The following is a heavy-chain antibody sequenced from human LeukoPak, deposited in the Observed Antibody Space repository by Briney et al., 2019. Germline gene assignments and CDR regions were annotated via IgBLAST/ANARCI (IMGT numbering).Heavy chain of an antibody. CDR1: GFTFSSYA. CDR2: ISGSGGST. Sequence: GGSLRLSCAASGFTFSSYAMSWVRQAPGKGLEWVSAISGSGGSTYYADSVNGRFTISRDNSKNTLYLQMNSLRAEDTAVYYCAKDPYYDFWSGTLYFDYWGQGTLVTVSS. J-gene: IGHJ4*02. V-gene: IGHV3-23*01. CDR3: AKDPYYDFWSGTLYFDY. D-gene: IGHD3-3*01.